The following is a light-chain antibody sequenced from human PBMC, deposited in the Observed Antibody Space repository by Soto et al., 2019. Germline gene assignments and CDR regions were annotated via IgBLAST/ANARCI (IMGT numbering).Light chain of an antibody. Sequence: DIQMTQSPSSLSASVGDRVTITCRASQAIRNDLAWYQQKPGRAPKRLIYGSSSLQSGVPSRFSGRGSGTEFTLTISSLQPEHFATYYCLQHNVFPRTFGQGTKV. CDR1: QAIRND. J-gene: IGKJ1*01. CDR3: LQHNVFPRT. CDR2: GSS. V-gene: IGKV1-17*01.